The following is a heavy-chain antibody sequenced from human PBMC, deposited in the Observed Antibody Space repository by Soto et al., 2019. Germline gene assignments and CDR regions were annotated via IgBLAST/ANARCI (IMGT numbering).Heavy chain of an antibody. V-gene: IGHV3-21*01. CDR1: GFTFSSYS. CDR3: ARRADSRAPGWDV. CDR2: ISSGSNYI. D-gene: IGHD3-22*01. J-gene: IGHJ6*02. Sequence: PWGSLRLSCAASGFTFSSYSMNWVRQAPGKGLEWVSSISSGSNYIYYADSVKGRFTISRDNAKNSLYLQMNSLRAEDTAVYYCARRADSRAPGWDVWCPAIMVTV.